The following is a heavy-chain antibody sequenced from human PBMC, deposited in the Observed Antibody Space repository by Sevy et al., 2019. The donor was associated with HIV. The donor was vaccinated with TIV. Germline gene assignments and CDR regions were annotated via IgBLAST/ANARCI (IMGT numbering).Heavy chain of an antibody. CDR2: IYHSGST. D-gene: IGHD3-16*01. CDR1: GYSISSGYY. J-gene: IGHJ6*03. Sequence: SETLSLTCAVSGYSISSGYYWGWIRQPPGKGLEWIGSIYHSGSTYYNPSLKSRVTISVDTSKNQFSLKLSSVTAADTAVYYCARRSPRVSAGGRYYYYMDVWGKGTTVTVSS. CDR3: ARRSPRVSAGGRYYYYMDV. V-gene: IGHV4-38-2*01.